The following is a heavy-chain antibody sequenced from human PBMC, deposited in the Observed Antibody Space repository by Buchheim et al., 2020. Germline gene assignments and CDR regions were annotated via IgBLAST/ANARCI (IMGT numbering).Heavy chain of an antibody. CDR1: GGSFSGYY. J-gene: IGHJ4*02. CDR2: INHSGST. CDR3: EIGRRLVGWGSLDY. Sequence: QVQLQQWGAGLLKPSETLSLTCAVYGGSFSGYYWSWIRQPPGKGLEWIGEINHSGSTNYNPSLKSRVTISVDTSKNQFSLKRSFVTAAYTAGYYCEIGRRLVGWGSLDYWGQGT. D-gene: IGHD2-8*02. V-gene: IGHV4-34*01.